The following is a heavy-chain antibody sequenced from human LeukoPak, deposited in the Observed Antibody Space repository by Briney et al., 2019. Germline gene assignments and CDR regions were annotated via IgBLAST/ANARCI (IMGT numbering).Heavy chain of an antibody. Sequence: GGSLRLSCAASGFTFSSYVMSWVRQAPGKGLECVSAISGSGRSTYYADSVKGRFTISRDNSKNTLYLQMNSLRAEDTAVYYCARVSGTIRVWPQPFGDGMDVWGQGTTVTVSS. CDR1: GFTFSSYV. D-gene: IGHD3-10*01. V-gene: IGHV3-23*01. CDR2: ISGSGRST. CDR3: ARVSGTIRVWPQPFGDGMDV. J-gene: IGHJ6*02.